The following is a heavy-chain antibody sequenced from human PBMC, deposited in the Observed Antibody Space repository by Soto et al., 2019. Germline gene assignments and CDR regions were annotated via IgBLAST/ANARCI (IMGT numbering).Heavy chain of an antibody. V-gene: IGHV3-21*01. CDR1: GFTFSTYS. J-gene: IGHJ4*02. Sequence: GGSLRLSCVASGFTFSTYSMNWVRQAPGKGLEWVSSISSSSSYIYYADSVKGRFTISRDNAEKSLYLQMNSLRPEDTAVYYCAREGIAVVVAAPDFWGQGTLVTVSS. D-gene: IGHD2-15*01. CDR2: ISSSSSYI. CDR3: AREGIAVVVAAPDF.